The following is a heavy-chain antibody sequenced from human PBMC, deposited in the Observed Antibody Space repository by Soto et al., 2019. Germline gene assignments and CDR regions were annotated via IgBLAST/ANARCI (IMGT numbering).Heavy chain of an antibody. Sequence: GASVKVSCKASGYTFTSYYMHWVRQAPGQGLEWMGMINPTGGSTSYAQKFQGRVTMTRDTSTSTVYMELSSLRSEDTAVCYCASIIRPKNWFDPWGQGTLVTVSS. J-gene: IGHJ5*02. CDR3: ASIIRPKNWFDP. V-gene: IGHV1-46*03. CDR2: INPTGGST. CDR1: GYTFTSYY.